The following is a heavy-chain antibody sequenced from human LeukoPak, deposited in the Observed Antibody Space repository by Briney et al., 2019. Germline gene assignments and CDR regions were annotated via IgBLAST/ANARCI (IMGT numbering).Heavy chain of an antibody. J-gene: IGHJ4*02. V-gene: IGHV3-43*02. CDR2: ISGLVRST. CDR3: AKSNIAVGGISGYSFES. CDR1: GFIFDDFS. D-gene: IGHD1-14*01. Sequence: GGSLRLSCEAPGFIFDDFSMHWSRQAPGKGLEWVSLISGLVRSTYYPDPLKVRFPISRDKRKNSLYLQMNSLRTEDTALYFCAKSNIAVGGISGYSFESWGQGTLVIVSS.